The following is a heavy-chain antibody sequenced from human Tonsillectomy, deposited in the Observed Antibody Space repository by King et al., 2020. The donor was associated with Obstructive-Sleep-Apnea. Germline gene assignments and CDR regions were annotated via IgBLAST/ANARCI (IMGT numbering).Heavy chain of an antibody. V-gene: IGHV1-8*01. J-gene: IGHJ5*02. CDR1: GYTFTSYD. Sequence: HVQLVQSGAEVKKPGASVKVSCEASGYTFTSYDINWVRQATGQGLEWMGWMNPNSGNTGYAQKFQGRVTMTRNTSINTAYMELSSLRSEDTAVYYCARGQADYVWGSYRYPWFDPWGQGTLVTVSS. CDR2: MNPNSGNT. D-gene: IGHD3-16*02. CDR3: ARGQADYVWGSYRYPWFDP.